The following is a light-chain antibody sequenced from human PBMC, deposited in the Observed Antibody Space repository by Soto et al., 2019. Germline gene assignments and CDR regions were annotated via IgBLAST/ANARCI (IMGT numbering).Light chain of an antibody. Sequence: QSVLTQPPSASASLGASVTLTCTLSSGYSNYKGDWYQQRPGKGPRFVVRVGTGEIVGSKGDGIPDRFSVLGSGLNRYLTIKNIQEEDESDYHCGADHGSGSNFVYVFGTGTKVTVL. CDR3: GADHGSGSNFVYV. J-gene: IGLJ1*01. CDR2: VGTGEIVG. V-gene: IGLV9-49*01. CDR1: SGYSNYK.